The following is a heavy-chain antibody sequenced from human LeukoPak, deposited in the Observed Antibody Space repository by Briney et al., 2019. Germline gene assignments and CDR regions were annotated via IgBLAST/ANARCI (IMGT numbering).Heavy chain of an antibody. CDR1: GYTFTNFG. D-gene: IGHD2-8*01. Sequence: AAVKVSCKASGYTFTNFGISWVRQAPGQGLEWMGWTGPYTGKTNYAQKFQGRVTVTTDTSTTTAYVELRSLRSDDTAVYYCASCHCTNGVCYGECEYFQEWGQGTLVTVSS. V-gene: IGHV1-18*01. CDR2: TGPYTGKT. CDR3: ASCHCTNGVCYGECEYFQE. J-gene: IGHJ1*01.